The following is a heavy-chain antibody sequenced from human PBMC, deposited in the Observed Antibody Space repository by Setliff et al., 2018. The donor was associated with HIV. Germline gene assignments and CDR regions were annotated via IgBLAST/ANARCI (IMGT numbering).Heavy chain of an antibody. Sequence: PGGSLRLSCEASGFGFSRYAMHWVRQAPGKGLEWVAVIWDDGSNKYYADSVKGRFTISRDNAKNSLYLQMNSLRAEDTAVYYCARDGADSGWDFDYWGQGTLVTVSS. CDR1: GFGFSRYA. V-gene: IGHV3-33*08. J-gene: IGHJ4*02. CDR3: ARDGADSGWDFDY. CDR2: IWDDGSNK. D-gene: IGHD6-19*01.